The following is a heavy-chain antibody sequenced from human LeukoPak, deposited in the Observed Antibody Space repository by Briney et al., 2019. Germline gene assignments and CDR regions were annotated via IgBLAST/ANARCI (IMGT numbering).Heavy chain of an antibody. Sequence: PSETLSLICAVYGGSFSGYYWSWIRQPPGKGLEWIGEINHGGSTNHNPSLKSRVTISVDTSKNQFSLKLSSVTAADTAVYYCAREYSSSWYYYYYYMDVWGKGTTVTVSS. CDR1: GGSFSGYY. D-gene: IGHD6-13*01. J-gene: IGHJ6*03. CDR2: INHGGST. CDR3: AREYSSSWYYYYYYMDV. V-gene: IGHV4-34*01.